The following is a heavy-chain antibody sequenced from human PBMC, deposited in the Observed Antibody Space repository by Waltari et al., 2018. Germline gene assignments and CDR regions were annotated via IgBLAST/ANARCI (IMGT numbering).Heavy chain of an antibody. V-gene: IGHV2-5*01. Sequence: QIPLKESGPAVVKPTQTLTLPCTFSGFSFNHSGVGVGWLSQPPGKALQWLSLIYWKDNKRYSPSLRNMLTITKDTSKNQVFLTMTNMDPVDTATYYCAHIYYYDSRAFRNWMDPWGQGTLVTVSS. D-gene: IGHD3-22*01. CDR2: IYWKDNK. J-gene: IGHJ5*02. CDR3: AHIYYYDSRAFRNWMDP. CDR1: GFSFNHSGVG.